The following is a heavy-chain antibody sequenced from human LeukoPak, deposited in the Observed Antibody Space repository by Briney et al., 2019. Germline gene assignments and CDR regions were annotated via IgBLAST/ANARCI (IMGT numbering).Heavy chain of an antibody. Sequence: PSETLSLTCTVSGGSISSGSYYWSWVRQPAGKGLEWIGRIYTNGSTNYNPSLKSRVTISVDTSKNQFSLKLSSVTAADTAVYYCARELGENYDFWSGYYTLDYWGQGTLATVSS. CDR3: ARELGENYDFWSGYYTLDY. CDR1: GGSISSGSYY. V-gene: IGHV4-61*02. D-gene: IGHD3-3*01. CDR2: IYTNGST. J-gene: IGHJ4*02.